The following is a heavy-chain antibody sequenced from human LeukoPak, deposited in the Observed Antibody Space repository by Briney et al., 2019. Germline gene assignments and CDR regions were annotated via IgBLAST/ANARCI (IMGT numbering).Heavy chain of an antibody. V-gene: IGHV4-39*07. CDR1: SDSISSSSYY. Sequence: SETLSLTCTVSSDSISSSSYYWGWIRQPPGKGLEWIGSIYYSGSTYYNPSLKSRVTISVDTSKNQFSLKLSSVTAADTAVYYCARDHGYDSSGYPDYWGQGTLVTVSS. CDR2: IYYSGST. D-gene: IGHD3-22*01. J-gene: IGHJ4*02. CDR3: ARDHGYDSSGYPDY.